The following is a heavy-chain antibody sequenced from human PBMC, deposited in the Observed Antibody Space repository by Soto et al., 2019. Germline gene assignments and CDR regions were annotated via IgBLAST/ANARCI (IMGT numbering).Heavy chain of an antibody. Sequence: QVQLVQSGAEVKKPGSSVKVSCKASGGTFSSYAISWVRQAPGQGLEWMGGIIPIFGTANYAQKFQGRVTITADESTSTAYMEMSSLRSEDTAVYYCARWDNYAVATIDRATGFDYWGQGTLVTVSS. V-gene: IGHV1-69*01. CDR1: GGTFSSYA. D-gene: IGHD5-12*01. J-gene: IGHJ4*02. CDR2: IIPIFGTA. CDR3: ARWDNYAVATIDRATGFDY.